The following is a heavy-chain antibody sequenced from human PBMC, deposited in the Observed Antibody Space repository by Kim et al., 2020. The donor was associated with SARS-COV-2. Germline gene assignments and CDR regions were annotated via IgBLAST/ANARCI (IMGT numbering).Heavy chain of an antibody. CDR2: INPNSGGT. Sequence: ASVKVSCKASGYTFTGYYMHWVRQAPGQGLEWMGWINPNSGGTNYAQKFQGRVTMTRDTSISTAYMELSRLRSDDTAVYYCARGVGGDYGSGSYYNDYWGQGTLVTVSS. V-gene: IGHV1-2*02. J-gene: IGHJ4*02. CDR1: GYTFTGYY. D-gene: IGHD3-10*01. CDR3: ARGVGGDYGSGSYYNDY.